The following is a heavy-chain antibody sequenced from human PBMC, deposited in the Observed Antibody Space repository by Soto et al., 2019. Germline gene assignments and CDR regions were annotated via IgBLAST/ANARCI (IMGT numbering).Heavy chain of an antibody. CDR2: INWNGGST. D-gene: IGHD6-19*01. CDR3: ARAPTRAVAAYSDY. Sequence: PGGSLRLSCAASGFTFGDYGMSWVRQAPGKGLEWVSGINWNGGSTGYADSVKGRFTVSRDNAKNSLYLQMNSLRAEDTALYYCARAPTRAVAAYSDYWGQGTLVTVSS. V-gene: IGHV3-20*04. J-gene: IGHJ4*02. CDR1: GFTFGDYG.